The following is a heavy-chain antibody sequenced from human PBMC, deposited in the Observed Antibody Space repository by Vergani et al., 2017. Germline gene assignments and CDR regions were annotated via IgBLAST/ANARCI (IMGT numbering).Heavy chain of an antibody. CDR3: AREGYCTNGVCFTLFDV. CDR1: GGSFTDYW. V-gene: IGHV4-34*01. D-gene: IGHD2-8*01. Sequence: QAQLQQWGAGLLKPSETLSLTCAIYGGSFTDYWWTWIRQPPGKGLEWIGEIRHDGITPYSPSLKSRVTISIDTSTHQFSLNLRSVTAADTAVYYCAREGYCTNGVCFTLFDVWGQGALVTVSS. CDR2: IRHDGIT. J-gene: IGHJ4*02.